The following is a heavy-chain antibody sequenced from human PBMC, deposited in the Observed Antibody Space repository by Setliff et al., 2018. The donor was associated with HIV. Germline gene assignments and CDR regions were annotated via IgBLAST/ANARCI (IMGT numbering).Heavy chain of an antibody. CDR3: ARGGAVSADFDS. CDR2: INHTGNT. D-gene: IGHD3-16*01. V-gene: IGHV4-34*01. Sequence: PSETLSLTCAVYGGSFSGYHWNWIRQFPGKGLEWIGEINHTGNTQYNPSLKSRVTMSEETSKNQFSLRLNSVTAADTAVYFCARGGAVSADFDSWGQGTLVTVSS. CDR1: GGSFSGYH. J-gene: IGHJ4*02.